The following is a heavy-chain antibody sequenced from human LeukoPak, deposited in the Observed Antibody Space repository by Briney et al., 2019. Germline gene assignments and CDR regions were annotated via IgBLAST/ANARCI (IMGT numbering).Heavy chain of an antibody. Sequence: PSGTLSLTCAVYGGSFSGYYWSWIRQPPGKGLEWIGEINHSGSTNYNPSLKSRVTISVDTSKNQFSLKLSSVTAADTAVYYCASAPLGAAAAHFDYWGQGTLVTVSS. CDR1: GGSFSGYY. CDR2: INHSGST. CDR3: ASAPLGAAAAHFDY. V-gene: IGHV4-34*01. J-gene: IGHJ4*02. D-gene: IGHD6-13*01.